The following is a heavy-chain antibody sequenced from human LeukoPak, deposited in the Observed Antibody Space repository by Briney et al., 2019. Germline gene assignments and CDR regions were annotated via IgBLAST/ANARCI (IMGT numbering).Heavy chain of an antibody. CDR1: GFTFGDYA. CDR2: ISSEAYGGTP. J-gene: IGHJ4*02. CDR3: TRDQTPYY. V-gene: IGHV3-49*04. Sequence: GRSLRLSCTASGFTFGDYAMTWVRQAPGKGLDWVGFISSEAYGGTPEYAASVKGRFTISRDDSKSIAYLQMNSLKTEDTAVYYCTRDQTPYYWGQGTLVTVSS.